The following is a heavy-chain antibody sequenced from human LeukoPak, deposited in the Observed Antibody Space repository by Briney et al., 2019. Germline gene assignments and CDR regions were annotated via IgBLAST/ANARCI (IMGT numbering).Heavy chain of an antibody. D-gene: IGHD2-15*01. CDR3: AKDPVVVRYYSDY. CDR1: GFTFSSYA. Sequence: GGSLRLSCAASGFTFSSYAMSWVRQAPGKGLGWVSAISGSGGSTYYADSVKGRFTISRDNSKNTLYLQMNSLRAEDTAVYYCAKDPVVVRYYSDYWGQGTLVTVSS. J-gene: IGHJ4*02. V-gene: IGHV3-23*01. CDR2: ISGSGGST.